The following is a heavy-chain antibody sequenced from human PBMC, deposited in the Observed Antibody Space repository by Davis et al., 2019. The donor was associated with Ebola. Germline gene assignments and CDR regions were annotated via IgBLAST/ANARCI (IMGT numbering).Heavy chain of an antibody. CDR3: ARGGRDNNAWYFDY. CDR2: IYYSGST. J-gene: IGHJ4*02. Sequence: PSETLSLTCTVSGGSISTYYWSWIRQPPGKGLEWIGYIYYSGSTTYNPSLKSRVTLSVDTSKNQFSLMLSSVTAADTAVYYCARGGRDNNAWYFDYWGQGTLVTVSS. D-gene: IGHD3-16*01. V-gene: IGHV4-59*12. CDR1: GGSISTYY.